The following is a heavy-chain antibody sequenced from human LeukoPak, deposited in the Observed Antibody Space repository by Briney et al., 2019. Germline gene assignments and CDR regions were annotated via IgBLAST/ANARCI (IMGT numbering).Heavy chain of an antibody. CDR1: GFTFSSYA. D-gene: IGHD2-15*01. J-gene: IGHJ3*02. CDR3: AKETVVVVAATPDAFDI. Sequence: PGGSLRLSCAASGFTFSSYAMSWVRQAPGKGLEWVSGISGSGGSTHYADSVKDRFTISRDSSKNTLYLQMNSLRAEDTAVYCCAKETVVVVAATPDAFDIWGQGTMVTVSS. V-gene: IGHV3-23*01. CDR2: ISGSGGST.